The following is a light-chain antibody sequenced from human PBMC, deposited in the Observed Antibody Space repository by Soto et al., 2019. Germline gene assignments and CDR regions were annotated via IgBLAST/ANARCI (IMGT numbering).Light chain of an antibody. CDR3: SSYAGSSTVV. V-gene: IGLV2-23*01. J-gene: IGLJ3*02. CDR1: SSDVGSYNL. Sequence: QSALTQPASVSGSPGQSVTISCTGTSSDVGSYNLVSWYQQHPGKAPKVVIYEDTKRPSGVSDHFSGSKSGNTASLTISGLQADDEADYYCSSYAGSSTVVFGGGTKVTVL. CDR2: EDT.